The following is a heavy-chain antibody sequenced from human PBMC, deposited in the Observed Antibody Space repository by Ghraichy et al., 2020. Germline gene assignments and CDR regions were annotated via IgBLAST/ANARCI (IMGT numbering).Heavy chain of an antibody. Sequence: GGSLRLSCAASGFTFSNYWMHWVRQAPGKGLVWVSRINRDGSITTYADSVKGRFTISRDNAKNTLYLQMNSLRAEDTAVYYCARDLNWDYVWGSYHSPGDDFDYWGQGTLVTVSS. V-gene: IGHV3-74*01. D-gene: IGHD3-16*02. J-gene: IGHJ4*02. CDR3: ARDLNWDYVWGSYHSPGDDFDY. CDR2: INRDGSIT. CDR1: GFTFSNYW.